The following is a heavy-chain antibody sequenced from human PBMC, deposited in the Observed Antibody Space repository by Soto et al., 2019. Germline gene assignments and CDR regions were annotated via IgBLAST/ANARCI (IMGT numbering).Heavy chain of an antibody. CDR1: GYTFYSHS. CDR2: INGDYGNT. V-gene: IGHV1-18*01. D-gene: IGHD5-18*01. J-gene: IGHJ6*02. Sequence: GASVKVSCKASGYTFYSHSISWVRQAPGQGLEWMGRINGDYGNTQYAQKFRGRVTMTTDTSTTTVYMELTNLRSADTSVYYCGRCIQGDYYYGMDVWGQGTTVTVSS. CDR3: GRCIQGDYYYGMDV.